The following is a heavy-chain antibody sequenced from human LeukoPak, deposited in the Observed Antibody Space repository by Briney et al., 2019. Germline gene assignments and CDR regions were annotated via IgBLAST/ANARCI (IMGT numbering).Heavy chain of an antibody. CDR3: ARAFGGGSPIDTTLTPANYYYYMDV. J-gene: IGHJ6*03. CDR1: GFTFSSYS. Sequence: GSLRLSCAASGFTFSSYSMNWVRQPPGKGLEWIGEINHSGSTNYNPSLKSRVTISVDTSKNQFSLKLGSVTAADTAVYYCARAFGGGSPIDTTLTPANYYYYMDVWGKGTTVTVSS. CDR2: INHSGST. D-gene: IGHD2/OR15-2a*01. V-gene: IGHV4-34*01.